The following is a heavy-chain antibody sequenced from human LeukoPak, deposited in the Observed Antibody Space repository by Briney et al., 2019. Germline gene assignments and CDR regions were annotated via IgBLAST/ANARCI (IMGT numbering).Heavy chain of an antibody. CDR1: GFTFSNAW. V-gene: IGHV3-15*01. CDR2: IKSKTDGGTT. Sequence: PGGSLRLSCAASGFTFSNAWMSWVRQAPGKGLEWVGRIKSKTDGGTTDYTAPVKGRFTISRDDSKNTLYLQMNSLKAEDTAVYYCTTVSILWWWLDFQHWGQGTLVTVSS. D-gene: IGHD2-21*02. J-gene: IGHJ1*01. CDR3: TTVSILWWWLDFQH.